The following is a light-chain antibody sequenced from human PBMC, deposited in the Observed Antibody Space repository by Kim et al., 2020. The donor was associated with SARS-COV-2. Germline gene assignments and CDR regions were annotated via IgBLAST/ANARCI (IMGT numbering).Light chain of an antibody. CDR2: YDS. CDR1: NIGSKS. CDR3: QVWDSSSDV. V-gene: IGLV3-21*04. Sequence: VAPGKTARITCGGNNIGSKSVHWYQQKPGQAPVLVIYYDSDRPSGIPERFSGSNSGNTATLTISRVEAGDEADYYCQVWDSSSDVFGTGTKVTVL. J-gene: IGLJ1*01.